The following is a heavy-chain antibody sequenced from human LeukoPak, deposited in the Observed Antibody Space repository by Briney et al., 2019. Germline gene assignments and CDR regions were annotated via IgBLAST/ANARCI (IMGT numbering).Heavy chain of an antibody. CDR1: EFTLTTYG. J-gene: IGHJ4*02. Sequence: GGALRPSCAASEFTLTTYGMHLVRQAPGKGLEWVAFIYYDGSNIYYADYVKGRFTISRDISKNTLYLQMDSLRAEDTAIYYCARDWKTNSFDYWGQGTLVTVSS. CDR3: ARDWKTNSFDY. V-gene: IGHV3-33*01. D-gene: IGHD1-1*01. CDR2: IYYDGSNI.